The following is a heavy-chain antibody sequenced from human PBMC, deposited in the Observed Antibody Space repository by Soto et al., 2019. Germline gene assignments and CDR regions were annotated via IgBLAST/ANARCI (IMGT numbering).Heavy chain of an antibody. D-gene: IGHD3-16*02. CDR3: ARGQTNYDYVWGSYRSNYYYYGMDV. Sequence: SETLSLTCAVYGGSFSGYYWSWIRQPPGKGLEWIGEINHSGSTNYNPSLKSRVTISVDTSKNQFSLKLSSVTAADTAVYYCARGQTNYDYVWGSYRSNYYYYGMDVWGQGTTVTVSS. CDR2: INHSGST. V-gene: IGHV4-34*01. CDR1: GGSFSGYY. J-gene: IGHJ6*02.